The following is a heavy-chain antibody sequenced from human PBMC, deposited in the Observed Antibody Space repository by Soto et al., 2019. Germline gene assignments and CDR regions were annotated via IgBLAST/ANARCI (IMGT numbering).Heavy chain of an antibody. CDR1: GFTFSSYG. D-gene: IGHD3-22*01. J-gene: IGHJ4*02. Sequence: SLRLSCAASGFTFSSYGMHWVRQAPGKGLEWVAVIWYDGSNKYYADSVKGRFTISRDNSKNTLYLQMNSLRAEDTAVYYCARKNYYADSGFYDYWGQGALVTVSS. CDR3: ARKNYYADSGFYDY. V-gene: IGHV3-33*01. CDR2: IWYDGSNK.